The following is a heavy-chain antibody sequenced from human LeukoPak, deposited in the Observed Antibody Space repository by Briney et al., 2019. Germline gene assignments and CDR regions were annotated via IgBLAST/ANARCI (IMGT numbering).Heavy chain of an antibody. Sequence: ASVKVSCKASGYTFTSYGISWVRQAPGQGLEWMGWISAYNGNTNYAQKLQGRVTMTTDTSTSTAYMELRSLRSDDTAVYYCARGWGLLDEKVDAFDIWGQGTMVTVSS. CDR1: GYTFTSYG. V-gene: IGHV1-18*01. CDR3: ARGWGLLDEKVDAFDI. CDR2: ISAYNGNT. J-gene: IGHJ3*02. D-gene: IGHD1-26*01.